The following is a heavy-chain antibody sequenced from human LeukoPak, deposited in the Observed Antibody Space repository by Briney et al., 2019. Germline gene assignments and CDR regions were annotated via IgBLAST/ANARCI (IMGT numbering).Heavy chain of an antibody. D-gene: IGHD6-19*01. CDR3: ARDSRIAVAGSPDY. CDR2: ISSSASII. CDR1: GFTFSSYE. Sequence: GGSLRLSCAASGFTFSSYEMNWVRQAPGKGLEWVSYISSSASIIYYTDSVKGRFTTSRDNPKNSLYLQMNSLRVEDTAVYYCARDSRIAVAGSPDYWGQGTLVTVSS. V-gene: IGHV3-48*03. J-gene: IGHJ4*02.